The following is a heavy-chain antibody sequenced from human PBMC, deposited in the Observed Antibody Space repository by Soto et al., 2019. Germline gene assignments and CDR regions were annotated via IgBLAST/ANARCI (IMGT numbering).Heavy chain of an antibody. CDR3: AKGSWTPLWLLSCPFDY. Sequence: GGSLRLSCAASGFTFSSYGMHWVRQAPGKGLEWVAVISYDGSNKYYADSVKGRFTISRDNSKNTLYLQMNSLRAEDTAVYYCAKGSWTPLWLLSCPFDYWGQGTLVTVSS. CDR2: ISYDGSNK. CDR1: GFTFSSYG. J-gene: IGHJ4*02. D-gene: IGHD5-18*01. V-gene: IGHV3-30*18.